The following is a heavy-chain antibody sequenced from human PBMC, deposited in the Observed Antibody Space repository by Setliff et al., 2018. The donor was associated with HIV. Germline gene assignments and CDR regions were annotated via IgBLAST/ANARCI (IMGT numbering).Heavy chain of an antibody. Sequence: PSETLSLTCTVSGGSIRSYYWRWIRQSPGKGLEWIGYVFYNGDTAYNPSLKSRLTISVDTSKSQFSLKLTSVTAADTAVYYCARQMPIPGIAITPVDYWGQGALVTVSS. D-gene: IGHD5-12*01. CDR3: ARQMPIPGIAITPVDY. CDR1: GGSIRSYY. J-gene: IGHJ4*02. CDR2: VFYNGDT. V-gene: IGHV4-59*08.